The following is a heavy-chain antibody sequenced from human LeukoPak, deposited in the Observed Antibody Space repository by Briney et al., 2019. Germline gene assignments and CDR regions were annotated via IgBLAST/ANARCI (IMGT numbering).Heavy chain of an antibody. CDR1: GYTFTSYD. J-gene: IGHJ6*03. CDR3: ARTDRRYYGRGYYYYYMDV. D-gene: IGHD1-26*01. V-gene: IGHV1-8*01. Sequence: ASVRVCRKPSGYTFTSYDINWVGEATGQGLEGRGGMNPNSGNTGYAQKNQGRVTMARDTSISTAYMELSSLRSEDTAVYYSARTDRRYYGRGYYYYYMDVWGKGTTVTVSS. CDR2: MNPNSGNT.